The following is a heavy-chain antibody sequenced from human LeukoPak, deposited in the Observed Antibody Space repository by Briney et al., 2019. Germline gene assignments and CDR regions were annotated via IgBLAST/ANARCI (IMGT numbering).Heavy chain of an antibody. D-gene: IGHD5-18*01. Sequence: GGSLRLSCSASGFPFSSYAMSWVRQAPGKGLEWVSAISGSGGTTYYADSVKGRFTISRDNSKNTLYLQMNSLRAEDTAIYYCAKDLTQYGYSTDYWGQGTLVTVSS. CDR1: GFPFSSYA. J-gene: IGHJ4*02. V-gene: IGHV3-23*01. CDR3: AKDLTQYGYSTDY. CDR2: ISGSGGTT.